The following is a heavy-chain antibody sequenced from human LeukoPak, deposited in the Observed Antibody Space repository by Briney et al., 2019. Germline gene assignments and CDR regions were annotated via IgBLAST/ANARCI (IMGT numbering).Heavy chain of an antibody. Sequence: GGSLRLSCAASGFTISSYAMSWVRQAPGKGLEWVSAISGSGASTYYADSVKGRFTISRDNSKNTLYLQMNSLRAEDTAVYYCAKGLGYCSSTSCYGAYYYGMDVWGQGTTVTVSS. V-gene: IGHV3-23*01. CDR2: ISGSGAST. CDR1: GFTISSYA. CDR3: AKGLGYCSSTSCYGAYYYGMDV. J-gene: IGHJ6*02. D-gene: IGHD2-2*01.